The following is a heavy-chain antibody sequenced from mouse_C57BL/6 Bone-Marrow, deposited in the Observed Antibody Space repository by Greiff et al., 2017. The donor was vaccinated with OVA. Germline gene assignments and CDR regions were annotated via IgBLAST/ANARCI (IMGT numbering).Heavy chain of an antibody. J-gene: IGHJ3*01. CDR3: ASGRGLPFAY. V-gene: IGHV2-6*01. Sequence: VQRVESGPGLVAPSQSLSITCTVSGFSLTSYGVDWVRQSPGKGLEWLGVIWGVGSTNYNSALKSRLSISKDNSKSQVFLKMNSLQTDDTAMYYCASGRGLPFAYWGQGTLVTVSA. CDR1: GFSLTSYG. D-gene: IGHD5-5*01. CDR2: IWGVGST.